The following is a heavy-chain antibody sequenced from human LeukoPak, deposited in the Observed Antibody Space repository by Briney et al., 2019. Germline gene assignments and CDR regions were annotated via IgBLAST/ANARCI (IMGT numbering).Heavy chain of an antibody. J-gene: IGHJ5*02. Sequence: PGGSLRLSCAASGFTFDDYGMSWVRQAPGKGLEWVSGINWNGGSTGYADSVKGRLTISRDNAKNTLYLQMNSLRVDDTAFYYCAKDTGEMFDPWGEGTLVTVSS. CDR1: GFTFDDYG. D-gene: IGHD3-16*01. CDR2: INWNGGST. V-gene: IGHV3-20*04. CDR3: AKDTGEMFDP.